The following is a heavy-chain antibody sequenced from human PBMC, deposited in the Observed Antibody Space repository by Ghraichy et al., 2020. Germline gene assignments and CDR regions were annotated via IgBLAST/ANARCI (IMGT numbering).Heavy chain of an antibody. CDR3: ARVFPGGRLAPPMGMDV. D-gene: IGHD6-6*01. CDR1: GYTFTSYG. CDR2: ISAYNGNT. Sequence: ASVKVSCKASGYTFTSYGISWVRQAPGQGLEWMGWISAYNGNTNYAQKLQGRVTMTTDTSTSTAYMELRSLRSDDTAVYYCARVFPGGRLAPPMGMDVWGQGTTVTVSS. J-gene: IGHJ6*02. V-gene: IGHV1-18*01.